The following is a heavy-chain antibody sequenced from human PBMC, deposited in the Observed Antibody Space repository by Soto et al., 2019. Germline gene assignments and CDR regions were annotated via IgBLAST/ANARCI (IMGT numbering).Heavy chain of an antibody. Sequence: SETLSLTCTVSGVSISSSSYYWGWIRQPPGKGLEWIGNIYNTGNIYYNSSLKSRVTISVDTSKNHFSLKLSSVTAADTAVYYCARRNTYYYDTGGYYWGQGTLVTVSS. CDR1: GVSISSSSYY. J-gene: IGHJ4*02. D-gene: IGHD3-22*01. V-gene: IGHV4-39*01. CDR2: IYNTGNI. CDR3: ARRNTYYYDTGGYY.